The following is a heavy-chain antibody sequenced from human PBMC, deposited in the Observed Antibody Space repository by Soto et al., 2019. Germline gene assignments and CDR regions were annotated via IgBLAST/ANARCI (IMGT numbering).Heavy chain of an antibody. CDR3: ASQNWRWREQFDH. D-gene: IGHD1-1*01. J-gene: IGHJ4*02. CDR1: GFTFTDYY. Sequence: ASEKVSCKVVGFTFTDYYIHWVKQAPGKGLEWMGGYDPEDAKTIYAQKSQGRVIMTEDTSTNTAYLEVRGLRYEDTAVYYCASQNWRWREQFDHWGQGTLVTVSS. CDR2: YDPEDAKT. V-gene: IGHV1-24*01.